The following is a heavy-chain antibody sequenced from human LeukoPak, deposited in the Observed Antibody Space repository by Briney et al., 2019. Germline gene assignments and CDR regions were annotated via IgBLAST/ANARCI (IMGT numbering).Heavy chain of an antibody. J-gene: IGHJ4*02. CDR2: ISSSGGTT. CDR1: GFTFSSYA. Sequence: GRSLRLSCAASGFTFSSYAMNWVRQAPGKGLEWVSVISSSGGTTYYSDSVKGRFIISRDNSKNTLYLQMNSLRAEDTAVYYCAKAGIAVPATPEYCGQGTQDTVSS. D-gene: IGHD6-19*01. CDR3: AKAGIAVPATPEY. V-gene: IGHV3-23*01.